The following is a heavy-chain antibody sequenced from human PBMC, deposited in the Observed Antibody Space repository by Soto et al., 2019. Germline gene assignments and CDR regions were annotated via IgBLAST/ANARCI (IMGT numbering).Heavy chain of an antibody. J-gene: IGHJ4*02. Sequence: QVHLVHSGTEVEKPGASVKVSCKGSGYTFTSYGITWVRQAPGQGLEWMGWISAHNGNTDYAQKLQGRVTVTRDTSTSTAYMELRSPRSDDTAVYYCARGRYGDYWGQGALVTVSS. CDR2: ISAHNGNT. CDR3: ARGRYGDY. CDR1: GYTFTSYG. V-gene: IGHV1-18*01. D-gene: IGHD1-1*01.